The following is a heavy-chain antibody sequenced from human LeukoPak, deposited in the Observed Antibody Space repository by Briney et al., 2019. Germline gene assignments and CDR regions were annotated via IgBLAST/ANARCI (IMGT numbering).Heavy chain of an antibody. D-gene: IGHD3-10*01. Sequence: ASVKVSCKASGYTFTGYYMHWVRQAPGQGLEWMGWINPNSGGTNYAQKFQGRVTMTRDTSISTAYMELSRLRSDDTAVYYCARAVRGVIYVYWFDPWGQGTLVTVSS. V-gene: IGHV1-2*02. CDR1: GYTFTGYY. CDR2: INPNSGGT. CDR3: ARAVRGVIYVYWFDP. J-gene: IGHJ5*02.